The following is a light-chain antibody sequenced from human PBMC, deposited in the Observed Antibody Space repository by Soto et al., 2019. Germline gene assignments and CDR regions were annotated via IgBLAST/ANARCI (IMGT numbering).Light chain of an antibody. CDR3: QQSYTNPFT. V-gene: IGKV1-39*01. CDR2: AAS. J-gene: IGKJ3*01. CDR1: QSIGIY. Sequence: DIEMTQSPSSLSASVGDRVTITCRASQSIGIYLNLYQQAPGKAPKLLIYAASTLQSGVPLRFSGSGSGTDFTLSIGSLKPEDFATYFCQQSYTNPFTFGPGTKVDIK.